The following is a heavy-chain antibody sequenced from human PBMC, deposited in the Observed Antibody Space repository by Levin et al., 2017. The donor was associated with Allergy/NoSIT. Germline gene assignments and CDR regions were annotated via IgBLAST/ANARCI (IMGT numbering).Heavy chain of an antibody. Sequence: PGGSLRLSCAASGFTFSDYYMSWIRQAPGKGLEWVSYISSSGSTIYYADSVKGRFTISRDNAKNSLYLQMNSLRAEDTAVYYCARDRTSGYSGYDPPYYYYGMDVWGQGTTVTVSS. J-gene: IGHJ6*02. CDR1: GFTFSDYY. D-gene: IGHD5-12*01. CDR3: ARDRTSGYSGYDPPYYYYGMDV. CDR2: ISSSGSTI. V-gene: IGHV3-11*01.